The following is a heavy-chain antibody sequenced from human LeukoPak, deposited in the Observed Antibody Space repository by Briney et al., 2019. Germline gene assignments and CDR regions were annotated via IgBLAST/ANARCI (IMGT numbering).Heavy chain of an antibody. CDR3: ARHGIAAAGTSYYY. Sequence: SETLSLTCTVSGGSISSSSYCWAWIRQPPGKGLEWIGTFYSSGSTYYNPSLKSRVTMSVDTSKNQFSLKLSSVTAADTAVYYCARHGIAAAGTSYYYWGQGTLVTVFS. D-gene: IGHD6-13*01. CDR2: FYSSGST. CDR1: GGSISSSSYC. J-gene: IGHJ4*02. V-gene: IGHV4-39*01.